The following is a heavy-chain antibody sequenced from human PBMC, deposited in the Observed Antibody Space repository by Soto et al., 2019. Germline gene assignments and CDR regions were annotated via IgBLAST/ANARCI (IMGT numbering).Heavy chain of an antibody. V-gene: IGHV1-2*02. CDR1: GYTFTGYY. Sequence: ASVKVSCKASGYTFTGYYMHWVRQAPGQGLEWMGWINPNSGGTNYAQKFQGRVTMTGDTSISTAYMELSRLRSDDTAVYYCARGDVLRFLECFKNYYYGMDVWGQGTKVTVSS. J-gene: IGHJ6*02. CDR2: INPNSGGT. D-gene: IGHD3-3*01. CDR3: ARGDVLRFLECFKNYYYGMDV.